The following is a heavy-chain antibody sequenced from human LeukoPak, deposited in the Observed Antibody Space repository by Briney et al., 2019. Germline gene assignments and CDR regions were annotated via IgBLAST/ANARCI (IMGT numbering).Heavy chain of an antibody. CDR2: ISGSGGST. V-gene: IGHV3-23*01. CDR3: AKDRIAVAAATPDY. J-gene: IGHJ4*02. CDR1: GFTFSSYA. D-gene: IGHD6-19*01. Sequence: PGGSLRLSCAASGFTFSSYAMSWVRQAPGKGLEWVSGISGSGGSTYYADPVKGRFTISRDNSKNTMYMQMNSLRAEDTAVYYCAKDRIAVAAATPDYWGQGALVTVSS.